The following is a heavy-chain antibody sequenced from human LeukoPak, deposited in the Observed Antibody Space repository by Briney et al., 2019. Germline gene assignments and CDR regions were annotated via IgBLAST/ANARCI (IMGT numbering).Heavy chain of an antibody. Sequence: SETLSLTCTVSGGSINNYYWSWIRQPPGKGLEWIGYIYSSGSTNYNPSLKSRVTISVDTSKNQFSLKLTSVTPADTAVYYCGRDRGVRTFIDYWGQGTLVTVSS. D-gene: IGHD3-10*01. CDR2: IYSSGST. J-gene: IGHJ4*02. V-gene: IGHV4-59*01. CDR3: GRDRGVRTFIDY. CDR1: GGSINNYY.